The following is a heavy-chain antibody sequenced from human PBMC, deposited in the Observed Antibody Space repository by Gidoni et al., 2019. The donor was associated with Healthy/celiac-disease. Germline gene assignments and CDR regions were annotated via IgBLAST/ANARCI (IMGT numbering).Heavy chain of an antibody. J-gene: IGHJ6*03. CDR1: GGSFSGYY. CDR3: ARAAAAGKSPGYYMDV. Sequence: QVQLQQWGAGLLKPSETLSLTCAVYGGSFSGYYWSWIRQPPGKGLEWIGEINHSGSTNYNPSLKSRVTISVDTSKNQFSLKLSSVTAADTAVYYCARAAAAGKSPGYYMDVWGKGTTVTVSS. D-gene: IGHD6-13*01. CDR2: INHSGST. V-gene: IGHV4-34*01.